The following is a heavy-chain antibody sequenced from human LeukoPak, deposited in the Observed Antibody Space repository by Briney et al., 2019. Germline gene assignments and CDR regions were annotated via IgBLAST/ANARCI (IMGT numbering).Heavy chain of an antibody. CDR2: FYYSGNT. Sequence: PSETLSLTCTVSPDSISSSRYYGGWIRQPPGKGREWIGKFYYSGNTYYNPSLKSRVTISVDTPKNQFFLKLSSVSAADTALYYCVRHPSAGGGDFYGMDVWGEGTTVTVSS. V-gene: IGHV4-39*01. J-gene: IGHJ6*04. D-gene: IGHD2-8*02. CDR3: VRHPSAGGGDFYGMDV. CDR1: PDSISSSRYY.